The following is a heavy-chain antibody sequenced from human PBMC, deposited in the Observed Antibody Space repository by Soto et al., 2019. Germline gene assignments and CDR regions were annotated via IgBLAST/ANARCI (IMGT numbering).Heavy chain of an antibody. CDR3: ASAPFGAIAVADHYFDY. V-gene: IGHV3-23*01. D-gene: IGHD6-19*01. Sequence: GGSLRLSCAASGFTFSSYAMSWVRQAPGKGLEWDSAISGSGGSTYYADSVKGRFTISRDNSKNTLYLQMNSLRAEDTAVYYCASAPFGAIAVADHYFDYWGQGTLVTVSS. J-gene: IGHJ4*02. CDR2: ISGSGGST. CDR1: GFTFSSYA.